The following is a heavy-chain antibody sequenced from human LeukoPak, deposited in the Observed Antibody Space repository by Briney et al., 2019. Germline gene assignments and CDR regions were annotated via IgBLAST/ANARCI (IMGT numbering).Heavy chain of an antibody. Sequence: GGSLRPSCAASGFTFSSIWMSWVRQAPGKGLEWVANIKHDGSDTYYVDSVKGRFTISRDNAKNSLHLQMNSLRVEDTAVYYSAKNGGPHGMDVWGQGTTVTVSS. CDR3: AKNGGPHGMDV. V-gene: IGHV3-7*02. J-gene: IGHJ6*02. D-gene: IGHD3-16*01. CDR1: GFTFSSIW. CDR2: IKHDGSDT.